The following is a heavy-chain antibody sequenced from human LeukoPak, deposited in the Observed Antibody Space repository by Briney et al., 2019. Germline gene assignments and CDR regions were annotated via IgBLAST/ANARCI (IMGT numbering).Heavy chain of an antibody. J-gene: IGHJ4*02. CDR1: GYTFTSYA. CDR3: ARGSMSSGWSH. V-gene: IGHV1-3*01. D-gene: IGHD6-19*01. CDR2: INAGNGNA. Sequence: ASVTVSCKASGYTFTSYAMHWVRQAPGQRLEWMGWINAGNGNAKYSQKFQGRVTITRDTSASTAYMELSSLRSEDTAVYYCARGSMSSGWSHWGQGTLVTVSS.